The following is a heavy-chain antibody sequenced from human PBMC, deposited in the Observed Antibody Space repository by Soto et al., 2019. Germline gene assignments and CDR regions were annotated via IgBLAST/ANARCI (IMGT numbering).Heavy chain of an antibody. D-gene: IGHD3-16*02. J-gene: IGHJ4*02. CDR1: GFTFSSYA. Sequence: GGSLRLSCAASGFTFSSYAMSWVRQAQGKGLEWVSAISGSGGSTYYADSVKGRFTISRDNSKNTLYLQMNSLRAEDTAVYYCAKDRGSNDYIWGSYRWRYYFDYWGQGTLVTVSS. CDR2: ISGSGGST. V-gene: IGHV3-23*01. CDR3: AKDRGSNDYIWGSYRWRYYFDY.